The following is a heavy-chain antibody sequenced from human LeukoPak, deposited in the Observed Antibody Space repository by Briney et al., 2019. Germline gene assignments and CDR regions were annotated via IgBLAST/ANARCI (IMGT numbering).Heavy chain of an antibody. CDR3: GRDCSGGSCYSLVRYGMDV. D-gene: IGHD2-15*01. J-gene: IGHJ6*02. CDR2: ISARNGNT. Sequence: ASVKVSCKASGYTFTNYGISWVRQAPGQGLEWMGWISARNGNTNYAQKLQGRVTMTTDTSTSTAYMELTSLRSDDTAVYYCGRDCSGGSCYSLVRYGMDVWGQGTTVTVSS. CDR1: GYTFTNYG. V-gene: IGHV1-18*01.